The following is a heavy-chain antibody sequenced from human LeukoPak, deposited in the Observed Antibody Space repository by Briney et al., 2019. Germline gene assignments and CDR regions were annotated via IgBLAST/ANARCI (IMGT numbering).Heavy chain of an antibody. CDR3: ARDHTVAGIVFDY. J-gene: IGHJ4*02. D-gene: IGHD6-19*01. Sequence: GGSLRLSCAASGFSFRRYAMNWVRQAPGKGLEWVANIKQDGSEKYYVDSVKGRFTISRDNAENSLYLQMNSLRAEDTAVYYCARDHTVAGIVFDYWGQETLVTVSS. CDR1: GFSFRRYA. V-gene: IGHV3-7*01. CDR2: IKQDGSEK.